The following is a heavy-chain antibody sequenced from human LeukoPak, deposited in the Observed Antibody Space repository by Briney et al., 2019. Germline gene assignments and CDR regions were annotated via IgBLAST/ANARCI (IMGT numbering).Heavy chain of an antibody. CDR2: ISSSGSTI. V-gene: IGHV3-11*01. D-gene: IGHD3-10*01. J-gene: IGHJ1*01. CDR3: ARGPVLLWFDKTAEYFQH. CDR1: GFTFSDYY. Sequence: PGGSLRLSCAASGFTFSDYYMSWIRQAPGKGLEWVSYISSSGSTIYYADSVKGRFTISRDNAKNSLYLQMNSLRAEDTAVYYCARGPVLLWFDKTAEYFQHWGQGTLVTVSS.